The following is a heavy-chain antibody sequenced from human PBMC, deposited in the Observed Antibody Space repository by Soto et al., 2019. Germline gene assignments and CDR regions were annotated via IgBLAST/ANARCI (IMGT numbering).Heavy chain of an antibody. CDR1: GFTFTTYW. CDR2: IKQDGSEK. CDR3: ARVYPGSGWPYHYYGMDV. J-gene: IGHJ6*02. D-gene: IGHD6-19*01. Sequence: PGGSLRLSCAASGFTFTTYWMSWVRQAPGKGLEWVANIKQDGSEKYYVDSVKGRFTISRDNAKNSLYLQMNSLRAEDTALYYCARVYPGSGWPYHYYGMDVWGQGTKVTVSS. V-gene: IGHV3-7*01.